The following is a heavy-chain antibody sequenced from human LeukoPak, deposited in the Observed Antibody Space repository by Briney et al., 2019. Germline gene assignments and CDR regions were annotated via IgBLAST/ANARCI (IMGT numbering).Heavy chain of an antibody. CDR3: ARVXTXXGSRLDY. D-gene: IGHD1-26*01. CDR2: IYSGGST. Sequence: PGGSLRLSCAASGFTVSSNYMSWVRQAPGKGLEWVSVIYSGGSTYYADSVKGRFTISRDNSKNTLYLQMNSLRAEDTAVYYCARVXTXXGSRLDYWGQGTLVTVSS. V-gene: IGHV3-53*01. J-gene: IGHJ4*02. CDR1: GFTVSSNY.